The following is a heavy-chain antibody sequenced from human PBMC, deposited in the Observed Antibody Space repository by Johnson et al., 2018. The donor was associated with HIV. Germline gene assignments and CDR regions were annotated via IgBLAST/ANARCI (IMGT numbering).Heavy chain of an antibody. D-gene: IGHD3-22*01. Sequence: QVQLVESGGGLVQPGRSLRLSCAASGFTFSDYGMHWVRQAPGKGLEWVAVISYDGSNKYYADSVKGRFTISRDNSKNTMYLQMNSLRAGDTAVYYCAREDSSGYFDGFDVWGQGTMVTVSS. CDR1: GFTFSDYG. V-gene: IGHV3-30*03. CDR3: AREDSSGYFDGFDV. J-gene: IGHJ3*01. CDR2: ISYDGSNK.